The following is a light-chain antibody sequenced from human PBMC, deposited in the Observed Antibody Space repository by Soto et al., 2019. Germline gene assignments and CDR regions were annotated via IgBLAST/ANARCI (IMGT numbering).Light chain of an antibody. V-gene: IGLV2-14*01. CDR2: GVT. Sequence: QSVLTQPASVSGSPGQSITISCTGTSSDVGGYNYVSWYQQHPGIAPKLLIYGVTNRPSGVSTRFSGSKSGNTASLTISGLQAEDEAEYHCSSYTSASTLLYLFGTGTKVTVL. CDR3: SSYTSASTLLYL. J-gene: IGLJ1*01. CDR1: SSDVGGYNY.